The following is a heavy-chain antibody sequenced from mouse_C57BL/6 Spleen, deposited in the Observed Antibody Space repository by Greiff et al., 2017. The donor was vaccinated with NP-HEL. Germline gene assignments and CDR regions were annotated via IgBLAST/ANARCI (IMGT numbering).Heavy chain of an antibody. J-gene: IGHJ3*01. D-gene: IGHD2-4*01. Sequence: QVQLKQPGAELVKPGASVKLSCKASGYTFTSYWMHWVKQRPGQGLEWIGMIHPNSGSTNYNEKFKSKATLTVDKSSSTAYMQLSSLTSEDSAVYYCARGGDYGVFAYWGQGTLVTVSA. CDR2: IHPNSGST. CDR1: GYTFTSYW. V-gene: IGHV1-64*01. CDR3: ARGGDYGVFAY.